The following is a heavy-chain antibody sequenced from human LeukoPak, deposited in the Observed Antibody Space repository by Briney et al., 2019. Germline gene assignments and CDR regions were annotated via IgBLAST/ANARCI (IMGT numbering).Heavy chain of an antibody. V-gene: IGHV3-7*01. CDR2: MNQDGSET. Sequence: GGSLRLSCAASGFTFSRYWMTWVRQAPGKGLEWVASMNQDGSETYYVDSVKGRFTISRDNAQNSLYLQMNSLRAEDTAVYYCARDQYSCGLDYWGQGTLVTVSS. J-gene: IGHJ4*02. D-gene: IGHD5-18*01. CDR3: ARDQYSCGLDY. CDR1: GFTFSRYW.